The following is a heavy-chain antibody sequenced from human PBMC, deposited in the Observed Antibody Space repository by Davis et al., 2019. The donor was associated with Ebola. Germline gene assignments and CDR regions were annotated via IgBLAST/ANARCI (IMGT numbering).Heavy chain of an antibody. CDR1: GGPVSGHH. D-gene: IGHD2-21*01. V-gene: IGHV4-34*01. CDR2: FNHIGVT. CDR3: ARGRAVLWRYFQH. Sequence: PSETLSLTCAVYGGPVSGHHWTWIRQPPRQGLAWIGEFNHIGVTSYSPSLEGRVTISVDTSKNQFSLKLSSLTAADTAVYYCARGRAVLWRYFQHWGQGTLVTVSS. J-gene: IGHJ1*01.